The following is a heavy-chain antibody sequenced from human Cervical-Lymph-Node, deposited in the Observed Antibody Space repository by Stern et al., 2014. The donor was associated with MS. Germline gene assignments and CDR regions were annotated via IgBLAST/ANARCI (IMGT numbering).Heavy chain of an antibody. CDR1: GGSISSYY. CDR3: ARGKGFAY. CDR2: IYYNGSN. Sequence: QLQLQESGPGLVKPSETLSLTCTVSGGSISSYYWSWIRQPPGKGLEWIGYIYYNGSNKYNPSLKRRVTICVEPSNHQFCLIQSSVTAADTAVYYCARGKGFAYWGQGTLVTVSS. V-gene: IGHV4-59*01. J-gene: IGHJ4*02.